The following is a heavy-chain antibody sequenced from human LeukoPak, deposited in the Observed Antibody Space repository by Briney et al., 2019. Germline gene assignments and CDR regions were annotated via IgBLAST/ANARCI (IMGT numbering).Heavy chain of an antibody. V-gene: IGHV4-39*01. D-gene: IGHD4-23*01. CDR1: GGSISSSSYY. CDR3: ARSVCGDYGGWYFDL. J-gene: IGHJ2*01. Sequence: SETLSLTCTVSGGSISSSSYYWGWIRQPPGKGLEWIGSIYYSGSTCYNPSLKSRVTISVDTSKNQFSLKLSSVTAADTAVYYCARSVCGDYGGWYFDLWGRGTLVTVSS. CDR2: IYYSGST.